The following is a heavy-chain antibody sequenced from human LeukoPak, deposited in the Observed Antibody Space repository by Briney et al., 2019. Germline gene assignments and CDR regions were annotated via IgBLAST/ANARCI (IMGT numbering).Heavy chain of an antibody. Sequence: GASVKVSCKPSGYTFTDYHIHWVRQAPGQGFEWMGWINPNGGGTNYAQSFQGRVTLTSDTSIRTTYMELSGLRSDDTAVYYCVGRGGAFFDYWGQGTLVTVSS. V-gene: IGHV1-2*02. CDR1: GYTFTDYH. CDR3: VGRGGAFFDY. CDR2: INPNGGGT. J-gene: IGHJ4*02. D-gene: IGHD3-16*01.